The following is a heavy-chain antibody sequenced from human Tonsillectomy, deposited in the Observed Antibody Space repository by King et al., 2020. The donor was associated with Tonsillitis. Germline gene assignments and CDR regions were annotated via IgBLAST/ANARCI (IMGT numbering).Heavy chain of an antibody. D-gene: IGHD4-11*01. J-gene: IGHJ6*02. Sequence: QVQLVESGGGVVQPGGSLRLSCAASGFTFSSYGMYWVRQAPGKGLEWVAFIRYDGSDKHYGDSVKGRFTISRDNSKNTLYLQMSSLRAEDTAVYYCAKDRQSLYYYYGMDVWGQGTTVTVSS. CDR1: GFTFSSYG. CDR2: IRYDGSDK. V-gene: IGHV3-30*02. CDR3: AKDRQSLYYYYGMDV.